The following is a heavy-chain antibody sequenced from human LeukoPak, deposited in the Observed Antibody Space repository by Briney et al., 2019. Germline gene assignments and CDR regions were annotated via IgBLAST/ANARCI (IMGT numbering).Heavy chain of an antibody. CDR2: ISSRGTTM. Sequence: GGSLRLSCAASGFTFSSYDMNWVRQAPGKGPEWVSYISSRGTTMYYADSVKGRFTISRDNAKKSLDLQMNSLRAEDTAVYYCVRDFRFLEDYWGQGTLVTVSS. J-gene: IGHJ4*02. V-gene: IGHV3-48*01. CDR3: VRDFRFLEDY. D-gene: IGHD3-3*01. CDR1: GFTFSSYD.